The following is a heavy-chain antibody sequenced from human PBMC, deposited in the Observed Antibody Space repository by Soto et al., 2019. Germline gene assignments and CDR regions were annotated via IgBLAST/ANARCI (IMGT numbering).Heavy chain of an antibody. CDR3: ARWDDYGASDQYHFDQ. J-gene: IGHJ4*02. V-gene: IGHV1-18*01. CDR2: TSIYNGHT. Sequence: ASVKVSCKASGYTFTASGISWVRQAPGQGLEWMGWTSIYNGHTEYSPKFLGRVVMTTDTSADTAYLELKSLRPDDAALYSCARWDDYGASDQYHFDQWGQGTLVTVSS. D-gene: IGHD4-17*01. CDR1: GYTFTASG.